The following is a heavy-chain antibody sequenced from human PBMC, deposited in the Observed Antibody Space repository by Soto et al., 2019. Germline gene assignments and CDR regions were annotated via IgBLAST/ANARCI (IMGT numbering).Heavy chain of an antibody. J-gene: IGHJ6*02. CDR2: IYPGDSDT. CDR3: ARHEARSYYDFWSGSVGMGV. Sequence: GRSLKISCKGSGYSFASYWIGWVRQMPGKGLEWMGIIYPGDSDTRYSPSFQGQVTISADKSISTAYLQWSSLKASDTAMYYCARHEARSYYDFWSGSVGMGVWGQGTTVTVSS. V-gene: IGHV5-51*01. CDR1: GYSFASYW. D-gene: IGHD3-3*01.